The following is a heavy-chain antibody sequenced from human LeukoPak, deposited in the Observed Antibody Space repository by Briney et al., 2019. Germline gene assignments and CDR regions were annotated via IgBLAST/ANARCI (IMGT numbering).Heavy chain of an antibody. Sequence: GGSLRLSCAASGFTFSSYGMSWVRQAPGKGLEWVSSISASDGRTHYADSVKGRFTISRDNSKNTVILQMSSLRVEDTAVYYLAETLFCHYWGGYWGQGTLVTVSS. CDR2: ISASDGRT. J-gene: IGHJ4*02. V-gene: IGHV3-23*01. CDR1: GFTFSSYG. D-gene: IGHD2-21*01. CDR3: AETLFCHYWGGY.